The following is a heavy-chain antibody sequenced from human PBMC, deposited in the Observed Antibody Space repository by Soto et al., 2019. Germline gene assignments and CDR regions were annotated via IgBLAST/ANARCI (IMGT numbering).Heavy chain of an antibody. D-gene: IGHD1-1*01. V-gene: IGHV2-5*02. Sequence: QITLKESGPTRVKPTQTLTLTCTFSGFSLSTNGVGLGWIRQPPGKALERLALIYWDDDKRYSPSLKSRLTITEDTSKNQVVLTMTNMDPVDTATYYGAHRAGLQGNWNGGYFDFWGQGALVTVSS. CDR1: GFSLSTNGVG. CDR2: IYWDDDK. CDR3: AHRAGLQGNWNGGYFDF. J-gene: IGHJ4*02.